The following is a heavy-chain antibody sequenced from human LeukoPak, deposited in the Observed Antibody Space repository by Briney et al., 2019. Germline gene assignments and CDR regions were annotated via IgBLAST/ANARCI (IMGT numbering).Heavy chain of an antibody. CDR3: ARAGRNIVVVPAAIFPTLYYGMDV. V-gene: IGHV3-30-3*01. Sequence: GGSLRLSCAASGFTFSSYAMHWVRQAPGKGLEWVAVISYDGSNKYYADSVKGRFTISRDNSKNTLYLQMNSLRAEDTAVYYCARAGRNIVVVPAAIFPTLYYGMDVWGQGTTVTVSS. D-gene: IGHD2-2*01. CDR2: ISYDGSNK. J-gene: IGHJ6*02. CDR1: GFTFSSYA.